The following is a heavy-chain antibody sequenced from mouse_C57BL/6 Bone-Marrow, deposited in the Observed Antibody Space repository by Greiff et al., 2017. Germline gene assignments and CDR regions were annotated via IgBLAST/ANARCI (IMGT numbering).Heavy chain of an antibody. CDR3: ANYGSSWYFDV. Sequence: VKLVESGAELARPGASVKLSCKASGYTFTSYGISWVKQRTGQGLEWIGEIYPRSGNTYYNEKFKGKATLTADKSSSTAYMELRSLTSEDSAVYFCANYGSSWYFDVWGTGTTVTVSS. CDR2: IYPRSGNT. CDR1: GYTFTSYG. J-gene: IGHJ1*03. V-gene: IGHV1-81*01. D-gene: IGHD1-1*01.